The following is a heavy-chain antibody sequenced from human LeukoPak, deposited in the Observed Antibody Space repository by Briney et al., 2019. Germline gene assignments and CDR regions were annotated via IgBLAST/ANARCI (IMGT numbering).Heavy chain of an antibody. CDR2: INPSGGST. CDR3: ARDPPSVPPSSALLQWLDPYGMDV. V-gene: IGHV1-46*01. CDR1: GYTFTGYY. Sequence: ASVKVSCKASGYTFTGYYMHWVRQAPGQGLEWMGIINPSGGSTSYAQKFQGRVTMTRDTSTSTVYMELSSLRSEDTAVYYCARDPPSVPPSSALLQWLDPYGMDVWGQGTTVTVSS. J-gene: IGHJ6*02. D-gene: IGHD6-19*01.